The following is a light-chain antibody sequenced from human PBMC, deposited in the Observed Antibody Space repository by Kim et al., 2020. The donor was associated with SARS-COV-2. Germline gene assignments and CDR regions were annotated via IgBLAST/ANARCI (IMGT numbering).Light chain of an antibody. CDR3: YSYTSSSTRV. CDR2: DVS. CDR1: RSDVGGYNY. V-gene: IGLV2-14*03. Sequence: QSALTQPASVSGSPGQSITISCTGTRSDVGGYNYVSWYQQHPGKAPKLMIYDVSSRPSGVSNRFSGSKSGNTASLTISGLQAEDEADYYCYSYTSSSTRVFGTGTEVTVL. J-gene: IGLJ1*01.